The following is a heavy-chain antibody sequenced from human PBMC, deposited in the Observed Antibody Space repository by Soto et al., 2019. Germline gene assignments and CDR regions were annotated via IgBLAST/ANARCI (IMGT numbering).Heavy chain of an antibody. V-gene: IGHV1-3*01. CDR2: INAGNGNT. D-gene: IGHD5-12*01. Sequence: GASVKVSCKASGYTFTSYAMHWVRQAPGQRLEWMGWINAGNGNTKYSQKFQGRVTITRDTSASTAYMELSSLRSEDTAVYYCARDFHVGSPSGYSGYDSGFADYWGQGTLVTVSS. J-gene: IGHJ4*02. CDR1: GYTFTSYA. CDR3: ARDFHVGSPSGYSGYDSGFADY.